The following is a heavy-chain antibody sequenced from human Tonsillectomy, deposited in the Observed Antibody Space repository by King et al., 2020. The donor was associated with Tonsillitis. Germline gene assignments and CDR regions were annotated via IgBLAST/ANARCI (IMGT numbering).Heavy chain of an antibody. CDR1: GFTFSNSA. Sequence: VQLVESGGDLVQPGGSLRLSCAASGFTFSNSAMNWVRQAPGKGLEWVSGITSSGIRTYYADSVKGRFTISRDNSKNTLHLQMNSLRAEDTATYYCAKDFGRFCGGDCSLFDDWGLGTLVTVSS. D-gene: IGHD2-21*02. J-gene: IGHJ4*02. CDR2: ITSSGIRT. CDR3: AKDFGRFCGGDCSLFDD. V-gene: IGHV3-23*04.